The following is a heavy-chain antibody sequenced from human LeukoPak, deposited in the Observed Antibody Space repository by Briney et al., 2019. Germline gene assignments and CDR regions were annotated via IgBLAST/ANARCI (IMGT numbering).Heavy chain of an antibody. Sequence: PGGSLRLSCAASGFTFSTYAMSWVRQAPGKGLEWVSAISGSGITTYYADSVKGRFTISRDNSKNTLYLQMNSLRAEDTAVYYCAKDRRSSGHPFDYWGQGTLVTVSS. D-gene: IGHD3-22*01. J-gene: IGHJ4*02. CDR1: GFTFSTYA. CDR3: AKDRRSSGHPFDY. CDR2: ISGSGITT. V-gene: IGHV3-23*01.